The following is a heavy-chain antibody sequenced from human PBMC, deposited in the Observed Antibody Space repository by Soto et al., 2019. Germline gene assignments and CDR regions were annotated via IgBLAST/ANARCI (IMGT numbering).Heavy chain of an antibody. CDR1: GYTFTSYY. V-gene: IGHV1-46*01. J-gene: IGHJ6*02. CDR2: INPSGGST. Sequence: ASVKVSCKASGYTFTSYYMHWVRQAPGQGLEWMGIINPSGGSTSYAQKFQGRVTMTRDTSTSTVYMELSSLRSEDTAVYYCAKDRESRYYYYCGMDVWGQGTTVTVSS. D-gene: IGHD3-10*01. CDR3: AKDRESRYYYYCGMDV.